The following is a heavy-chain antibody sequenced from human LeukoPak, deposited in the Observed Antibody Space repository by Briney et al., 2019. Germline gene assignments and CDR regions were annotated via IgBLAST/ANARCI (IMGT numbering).Heavy chain of an antibody. D-gene: IGHD2-21*01. Sequence: PGGSLRLSCVASGFTFSKYCMRWVRQAPGKGLECVADIKSDGSEKNYAQSVNGRFTISRDNAKSSLFLQMNSLRAEDTGFYYCARGGLYSFDSWGQGTLVTVSS. CDR3: ARGGLYSFDS. CDR1: GFTFSKYC. CDR2: IKSDGSEK. J-gene: IGHJ4*02. V-gene: IGHV3-7*01.